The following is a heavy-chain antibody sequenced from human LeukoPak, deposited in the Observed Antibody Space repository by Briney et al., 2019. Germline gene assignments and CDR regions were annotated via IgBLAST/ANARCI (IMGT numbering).Heavy chain of an antibody. D-gene: IGHD2-8*01. CDR1: GGTFSSYD. J-gene: IGHJ4*02. CDR2: MNPNSGNT. CDR3: ARVRGGYCTNGVCYEEGPFDY. Sequence: ASVKVSCKASGGTFSSYDINWVRQATGQGLEWMGWMNPNSGNTGYAQKFQGRVTMTRNTSISTAYMELSSLRSEDTAVYYCARVRGGYCTNGVCYEEGPFDYWGQGTLVTVSS. V-gene: IGHV1-8*02.